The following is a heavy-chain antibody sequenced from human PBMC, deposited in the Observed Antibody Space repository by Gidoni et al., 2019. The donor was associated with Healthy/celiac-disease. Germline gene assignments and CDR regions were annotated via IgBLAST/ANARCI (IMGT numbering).Heavy chain of an antibody. CDR1: GGSISSYY. J-gene: IGHJ3*02. CDR3: ARVGHYYDSSGYYRGAFDI. CDR2: IYYSGST. V-gene: IGHV4-59*01. D-gene: IGHD3-22*01. Sequence: QVQLQESGPGLVKPSETLSLTCTVSGGSISSYYWSWIRQPPGKGLEWIGYIYYSGSTNYNPSLKSRVTISVDTSKNQFSLKLSSVTAADTAVYYCARVGHYYDSSGYYRGAFDIWGQGTMVTVSS.